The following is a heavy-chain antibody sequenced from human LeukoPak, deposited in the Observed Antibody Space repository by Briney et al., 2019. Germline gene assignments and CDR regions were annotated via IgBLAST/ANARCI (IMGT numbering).Heavy chain of an antibody. CDR3: ARSAGSSGYYSPYYFDY. CDR1: GGSISSGGYS. CDR2: IYHSGST. J-gene: IGHJ4*02. Sequence: PSETLSLTCAVSGGSISSGGYSWSWIRQPPGKGLEWIGYIYHSGSTYYNPSLKSRVTISVDRSKNQFSLKLSSVTAADTAVYYCARSAGSSGYYSPYYFDYWGQGTLVTVSS. D-gene: IGHD3-22*01. V-gene: IGHV4-30-2*01.